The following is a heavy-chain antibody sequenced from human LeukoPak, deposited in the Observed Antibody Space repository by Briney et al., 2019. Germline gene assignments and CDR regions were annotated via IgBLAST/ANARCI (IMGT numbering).Heavy chain of an antibody. CDR2: ISYDGNNK. D-gene: IGHD2-2*01. CDR1: GFPFSSYA. Sequence: GGSLRLSCSASGFPFSSYAMHWVRQAPGKGLEWVALISYDGNNKYYADSVKGRFTISRDNSKNRLYLQMDSLRAEDTAVYSCASLPPDIVVVPAARLDYWGQGTLVTVSS. J-gene: IGHJ4*02. V-gene: IGHV3-30-3*01. CDR3: ASLPPDIVVVPAARLDY.